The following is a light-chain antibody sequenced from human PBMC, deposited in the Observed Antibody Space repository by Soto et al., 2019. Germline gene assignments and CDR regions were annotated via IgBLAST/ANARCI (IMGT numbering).Light chain of an antibody. V-gene: IGKV3D-20*02. CDR3: QQRSNWPPGGT. CDR1: QSVSSNY. J-gene: IGKJ4*01. Sequence: EIVLTQSPATLSLSPGERATLSCRASQSVSSNYLAWYQQKPGQAPRLLIYDASTRATGIPDRFSGSGSGTDFTLTISRLEPEDFAVYYCQQRSNWPPGGTFGGGTKVEIK. CDR2: DAS.